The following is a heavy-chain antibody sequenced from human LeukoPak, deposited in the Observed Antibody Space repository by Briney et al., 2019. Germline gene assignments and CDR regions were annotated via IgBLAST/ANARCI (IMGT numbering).Heavy chain of an antibody. CDR2: IIPIFGTA. D-gene: IGHD6-19*01. V-gene: IGHV1-69*05. CDR3: ARDKGYSSGWFREFDY. J-gene: IGHJ4*02. CDR1: GGTFSSYD. Sequence: SVKVSCKASGGTFSSYDISWVRQAPGQGLEWMGGIIPIFGTANYAQKFQGRVTITTDESTSTAYMELSSLRSEDTAVYYCARDKGYSSGWFREFDYWGQGTLVTVSS.